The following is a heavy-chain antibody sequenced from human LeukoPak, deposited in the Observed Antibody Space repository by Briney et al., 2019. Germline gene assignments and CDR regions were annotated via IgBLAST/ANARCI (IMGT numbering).Heavy chain of an antibody. CDR3: ARDPHAAAGTYYFDY. CDR1: GFTFSSYS. V-gene: IGHV3-33*08. Sequence: GGSLRLSCAASGFTFSSYSMNWVRQAPGKGLEWVAVIWYDGSNKYYADSVKGRFTISRDNSKNTLYLQMNSLRAEDTAVYYCARDPHAAAGTYYFDYWGQRTLVTVSS. CDR2: IWYDGSNK. J-gene: IGHJ4*02. D-gene: IGHD6-13*01.